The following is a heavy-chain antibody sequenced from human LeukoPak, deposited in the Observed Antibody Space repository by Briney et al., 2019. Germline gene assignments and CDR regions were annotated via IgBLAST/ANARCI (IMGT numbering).Heavy chain of an antibody. Sequence: SETLSLTCTVSGGSISTYYWSWIRQPPGKGLEWIGYIYYSGSTNYNPSLKSRVTMSVDTSKNQFSLKLTSVTAADTAVYYCARDGANWGFDYWGQGTLVTVSS. CDR2: IYYSGST. CDR1: GGSISTYY. CDR3: ARDGANWGFDY. D-gene: IGHD7-27*01. J-gene: IGHJ4*02. V-gene: IGHV4-59*01.